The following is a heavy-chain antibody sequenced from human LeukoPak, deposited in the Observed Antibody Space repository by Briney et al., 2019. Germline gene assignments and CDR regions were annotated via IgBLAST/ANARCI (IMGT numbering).Heavy chain of an antibody. Sequence: GGSLRLSCAASGFTFSSYAMSWVRQAPGKGLEWVSAISGSGGSTNYADSVKGRFTISRDNSKNTLYLQMNSLRAEDTAVYYCAKYSGFEYCYHYYMDVWGKGTTVTISS. J-gene: IGHJ6*03. CDR2: ISGSGGST. V-gene: IGHV3-23*01. D-gene: IGHD5-12*01. CDR3: AKYSGFEYCYHYYMDV. CDR1: GFTFSSYA.